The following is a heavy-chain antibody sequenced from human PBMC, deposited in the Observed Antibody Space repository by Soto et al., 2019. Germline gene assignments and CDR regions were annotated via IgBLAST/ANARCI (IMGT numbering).Heavy chain of an antibody. CDR1: GYTFTYHG. J-gene: IGHJ4*02. V-gene: IGHV1-18*01. Sequence: ASVKVSCKASGYTFTYHGITWVRQAPGQGLEWMGWISGYTGKADYAQRFQGRVIMTTDTSTSTAYMEVRSLRSDETAVYYCVRARESSGNLSAYWGQGNLVTVSS. CDR3: VRARESSGNLSAY. D-gene: IGHD2-15*01. CDR2: ISGYTGKA.